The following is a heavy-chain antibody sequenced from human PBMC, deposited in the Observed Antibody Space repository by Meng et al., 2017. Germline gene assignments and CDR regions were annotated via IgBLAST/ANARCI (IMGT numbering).Heavy chain of an antibody. V-gene: IGHV1-2*06. D-gene: IGHD6-13*01. Sequence: LVASGDGWQQPGASVKVACKASGYTFTGYYLHWVRQASGQGLEWMGRINPNSGGTNYAQTFQGRVTMTRDTSISTAYMELSRLRSDDTAVYYCARDPSYSSSWYGSNVDYFDYWGQGTLVTVSS. CDR3: ARDPSYSSSWYGSNVDYFDY. J-gene: IGHJ4*02. CDR2: INPNSGGT. CDR1: GYTFTGYY.